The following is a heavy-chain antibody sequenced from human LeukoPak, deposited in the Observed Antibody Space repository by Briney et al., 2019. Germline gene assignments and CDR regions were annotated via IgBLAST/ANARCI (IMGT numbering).Heavy chain of an antibody. D-gene: IGHD3-3*01. CDR2: MNPNSGNT. J-gene: IGHJ4*02. Sequence: ASVKVSCKASGYTFTSYDINWVRQATGQGLEWMGWMNPNSGNTGYAQKFQGRVTMTRNTSISTAYMELSSLRSEDPSVYYCARGPYDFWSGYHYPHWGQGTLVTVSS. V-gene: IGHV1-8*01. CDR3: ARGPYDFWSGYHYPH. CDR1: GYTFTSYD.